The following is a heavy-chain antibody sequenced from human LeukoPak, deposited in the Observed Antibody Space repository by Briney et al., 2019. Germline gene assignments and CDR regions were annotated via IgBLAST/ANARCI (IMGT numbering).Heavy chain of an antibody. CDR1: GGSISSGSYY. J-gene: IGHJ4*02. V-gene: IGHV4-61*02. CDR2: IYTSGST. D-gene: IGHD1-1*01. Sequence: SQTLSLTCTVSGGSISSGSYYWSWIRQPAGKGLEWIGRIYTSGSTNYNPSLKSRVTISVDTSKNQFSLKLSSVTAADTAVYYCARFGIYNVYWSQGTLVTVSS. CDR3: ARFGIYNVY.